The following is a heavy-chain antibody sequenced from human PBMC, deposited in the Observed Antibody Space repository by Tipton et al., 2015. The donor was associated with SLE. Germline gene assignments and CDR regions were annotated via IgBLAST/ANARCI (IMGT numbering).Heavy chain of an antibody. CDR3: ARGGRGDGGNPFDP. Sequence: GSLRLSCAVYGGSFSGYYWSWIRQPPGKGLEWIGEIDHSGSTNYNPSLKSRVTISMDTSKNQLSLKLSSVTAADTAVYYCARGGRGDGGNPFDPWGQGTLVTVSS. V-gene: IGHV4-34*01. J-gene: IGHJ5*02. CDR1: GGSFSGYY. CDR2: IDHSGST. D-gene: IGHD4-23*01.